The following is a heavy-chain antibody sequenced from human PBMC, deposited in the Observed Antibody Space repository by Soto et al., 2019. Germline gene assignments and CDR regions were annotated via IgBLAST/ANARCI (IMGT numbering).Heavy chain of an antibody. CDR1: GYTLTELS. D-gene: IGHD3-16*01. V-gene: IGHV1-24*01. J-gene: IGHJ2*01. Sequence: QVQLVQSGAEVKKPGASVKVSCKVSGYTLTELSMHWVRQAPGKGLEWMGGFDPEDGETIYAQKSQGRVTMTEDTSTDPAYKELSRLRSEDTAVYYCATNLFGARGGWYGYFDLWGRGTLVTVSS. CDR2: FDPEDGET. CDR3: ATNLFGARGGWYGYFDL.